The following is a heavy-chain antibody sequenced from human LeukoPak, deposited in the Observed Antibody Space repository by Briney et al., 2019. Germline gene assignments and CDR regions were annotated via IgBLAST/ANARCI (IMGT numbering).Heavy chain of an antibody. CDR1: GYTFSTYE. J-gene: IGHJ5*02. V-gene: IGHV1-8*01. D-gene: IGHD1-14*01. Sequence: ASVKVSCKTSGYTFSTYEINWVRQAAGPGLEWMGWIHPNSGDTDYAQKFQGRVTMTRDISIDTVYMELSSLRSEDTAVYYCTRGPRNDPWGQGTLVTVSS. CDR3: TRGPRNDP. CDR2: IHPNSGDT.